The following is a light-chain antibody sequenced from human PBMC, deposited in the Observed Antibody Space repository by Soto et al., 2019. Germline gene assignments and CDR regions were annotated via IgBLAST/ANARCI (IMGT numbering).Light chain of an antibody. Sequence: QSALTQPPSASGSPGQSVTISCTGTSSDVGGYNYVSWYQQHPGKAPKLMIYEVSKRPSGVPDRFSGSKSGNTASLTVSGLQAEDEADYYCCPYAGSNSLYVFGTGTRLPVL. CDR1: SSDVGGYNY. CDR3: CPYAGSNSLYV. V-gene: IGLV2-8*01. CDR2: EVS. J-gene: IGLJ1*01.